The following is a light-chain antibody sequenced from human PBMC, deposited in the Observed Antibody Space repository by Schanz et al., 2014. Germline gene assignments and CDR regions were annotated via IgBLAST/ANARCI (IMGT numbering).Light chain of an antibody. CDR1: SSDVGGYNY. CDR3: SSYAGTNWV. CDR2: EVS. Sequence: QSALTQPPSASGSPGQSVTISCTGTSSDVGGYNYVSWYQQHPGKAPKLMIYEVSRRPSGVPDRFSGSGSGNTASLTISGLQAEDEADYYCSSYAGTNWVFGGGTKLTVL. V-gene: IGLV2-8*01. J-gene: IGLJ3*02.